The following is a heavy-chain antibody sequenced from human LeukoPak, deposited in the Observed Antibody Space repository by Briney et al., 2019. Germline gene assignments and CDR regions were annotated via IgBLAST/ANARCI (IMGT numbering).Heavy chain of an antibody. CDR2: VDPEDGET. D-gene: IGHD3-22*01. Sequence: GASVKVSCKASGYTFTDYYMHWVQQAPGKGLEWMGRVDPEDGETIYAEKFQGRVTITADTSTDTAYMELSSLRSEDTAVYYCATMRYSYDSSRPDYWGQGTLVTVSS. J-gene: IGHJ4*02. CDR3: ATMRYSYDSSRPDY. V-gene: IGHV1-69-2*01. CDR1: GYTFTDYY.